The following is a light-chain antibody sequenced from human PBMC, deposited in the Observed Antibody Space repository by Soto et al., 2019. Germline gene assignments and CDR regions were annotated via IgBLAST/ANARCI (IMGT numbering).Light chain of an antibody. CDR1: QGISNW. Sequence: DIQMTQSPSSVSAAEGDRVTITCRASQGISNWLAWYQQKAGKAPKLLIYATSTWQSGVPSRFRGSGSGTEFTLTISSLQPEDVATYYCQQANSFPYTFGQGTKLEIK. V-gene: IGKV1-12*01. CDR3: QQANSFPYT. J-gene: IGKJ2*01. CDR2: ATS.